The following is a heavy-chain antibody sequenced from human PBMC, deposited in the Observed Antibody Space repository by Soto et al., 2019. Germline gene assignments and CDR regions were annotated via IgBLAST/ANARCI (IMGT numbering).Heavy chain of an antibody. D-gene: IGHD5-18*01. CDR1: GFTFSSYG. CDR2: ITYDGSNK. CDR3: ANEMRRYSYATRRAFDI. V-gene: IGHV3-30*18. J-gene: IGHJ3*02. Sequence: QVQLVESGGGVVQPGRSLRLSCAASGFTFSSYGMHWVRQAPGKGLEWVAVITYDGSNKYYADSVKGRFTISRDNSKNELHLQMNSLRAEDTGVYYCANEMRRYSYATRRAFDIWSQGTMVTVSS.